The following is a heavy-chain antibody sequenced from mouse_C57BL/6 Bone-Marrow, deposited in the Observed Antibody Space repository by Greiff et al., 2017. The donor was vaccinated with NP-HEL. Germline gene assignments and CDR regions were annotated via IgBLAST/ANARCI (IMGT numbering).Heavy chain of an antibody. J-gene: IGHJ3*01. CDR2: IDPENGDT. V-gene: IGHV14-4*01. D-gene: IGHD2-2*01. CDR3: TTTTMVTPFAY. Sequence: EVMLVESGAELVRPGASVKLSCTASGFNIKDDYMHWVKQRPEQGLEWIGWIDPENGDTEYASKFQGKATITADTSSNTAYLQLSSLTSEDTAVYYCTTTTMVTPFAYWGQGTLVTVSA. CDR1: GFNIKDDY.